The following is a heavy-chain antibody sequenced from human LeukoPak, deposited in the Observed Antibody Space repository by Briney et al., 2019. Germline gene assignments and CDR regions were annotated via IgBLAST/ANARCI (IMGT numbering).Heavy chain of an antibody. D-gene: IGHD3-3*01. Sequence: PGGSLRLSCAASGFTFSSYAMSWVRQAPGKGLEWVSAISGSGGSTYYADSVKGRFTISRDNSKNTLYLQMNGLRAEDTAVYYCAKDTIGITIFGVAFDYWGQGTLVTVSS. CDR3: AKDTIGITIFGVAFDY. CDR1: GFTFSSYA. V-gene: IGHV3-23*01. J-gene: IGHJ4*02. CDR2: ISGSGGST.